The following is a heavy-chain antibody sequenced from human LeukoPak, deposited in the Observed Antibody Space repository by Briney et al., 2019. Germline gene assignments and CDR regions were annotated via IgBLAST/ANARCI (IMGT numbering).Heavy chain of an antibody. CDR3: ARGEQWLIFDY. J-gene: IGHJ4*02. V-gene: IGHV5-51*01. Sequence: GESLKVSCKGSGYSFTSYWIGWVRQMPGKGLEWMGIIYPGDSDTGYSPSFQGQVTISADKSISTAYLQWSSLKASDIAMYYCARGEQWLIFDYWGQGTLVTVSS. CDR1: GYSFTSYW. D-gene: IGHD6-19*01. CDR2: IYPGDSDT.